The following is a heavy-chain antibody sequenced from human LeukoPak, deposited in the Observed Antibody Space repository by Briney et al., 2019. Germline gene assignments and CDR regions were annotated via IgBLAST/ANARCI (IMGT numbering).Heavy chain of an antibody. Sequence: ASVKVSCKASGYTFTSYAMNWVRQAPGQGLEWMGWINTNTGNPTYAQGFTGRFVFSLDTSVSTAYLQISSLKAEDTAVYYCARGKYSSSWYSDGRFDSWGQGTLVTVSS. J-gene: IGHJ5*01. D-gene: IGHD6-13*01. CDR2: INTNTGNP. V-gene: IGHV7-4-1*02. CDR1: GYTFTSYA. CDR3: ARGKYSSSWYSDGRFDS.